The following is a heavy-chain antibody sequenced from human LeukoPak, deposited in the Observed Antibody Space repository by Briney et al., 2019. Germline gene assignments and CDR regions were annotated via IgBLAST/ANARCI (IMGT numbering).Heavy chain of an antibody. D-gene: IGHD4-17*01. J-gene: IGHJ3*02. CDR1: GFTFSSYE. V-gene: IGHV3-48*03. CDR2: ISSSGSTI. Sequence: GGSLRLSCAASGFTFSSYEMNWVRQAPGKGLEWVSYISSSGSTIYYADSVKGRFTISRDNAKNSLYLQMNSLRAEDTAVYYCARATVTGGDDAFDIWGQGTMVTVSS. CDR3: ARATVTGGDDAFDI.